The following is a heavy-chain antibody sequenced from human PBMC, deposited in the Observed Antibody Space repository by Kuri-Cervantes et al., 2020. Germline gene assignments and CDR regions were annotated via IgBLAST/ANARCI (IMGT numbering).Heavy chain of an antibody. V-gene: IGHV3-23*01. CDR1: GFTFSTYS. D-gene: IGHD1-26*01. CDR3: ATTGPSGSFL. Sequence: GGSLRLSCAASGFTFSTYSMTWVRQAPGKGLEWVSAISADSVTIYYADSVKGRFTMSRDNSKNTLYLQMDSLRAEDTAVYYCATTGPSGSFLWGQGTLVTVSS. CDR2: ISADSVTI. J-gene: IGHJ4*02.